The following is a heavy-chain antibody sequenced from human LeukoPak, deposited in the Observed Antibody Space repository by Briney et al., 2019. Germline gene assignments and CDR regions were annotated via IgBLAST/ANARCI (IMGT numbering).Heavy chain of an antibody. D-gene: IGHD2-2*01. CDR2: MNPNSGNT. V-gene: IGHV1-8*03. CDR1: GYTFTNYD. CDR3: ARGGYCSSTSCPHGGYFDY. Sequence: ASVKVSCKASGYTFTNYDINWVRQATGQGLEWMGWMNPNSGNTGYAQKFQGRVTITRNTSISTAYMELRSLRSDDTAVYYCARGGYCSSTSCPHGGYFDYWGQGTLVTVSS. J-gene: IGHJ4*02.